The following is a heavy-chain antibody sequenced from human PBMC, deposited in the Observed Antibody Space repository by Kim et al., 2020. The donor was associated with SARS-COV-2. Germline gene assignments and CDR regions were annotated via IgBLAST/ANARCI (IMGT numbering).Heavy chain of an antibody. Sequence: SETLSLTCAVYGGSFSGYYWSWIRQPPGKGLEWIGEINHSGSTNYNPSLKSRVTISVDTSKNQFSLKLSSVTAADTAVYYCARGHLIDSSGTYVYWGQGTLVTVSS. D-gene: IGHD3-22*01. CDR2: INHSGST. V-gene: IGHV4-34*01. CDR3: ARGHLIDSSGTYVY. CDR1: GGSFSGYY. J-gene: IGHJ4*02.